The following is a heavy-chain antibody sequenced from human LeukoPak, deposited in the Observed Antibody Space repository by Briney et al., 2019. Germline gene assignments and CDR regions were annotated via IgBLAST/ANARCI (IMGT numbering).Heavy chain of an antibody. V-gene: IGHV3-15*01. Sequence: GGSLRLSCAASGFTFDTDWMNWFRQAPGKGLEWVGLIRTKTDGGTTDSAAPVKGRFAISRDDSRNMLFLQMNSLKTEDTGVYYCTTGGPRRHWGQGTLVTVSS. CDR1: GFTFDTDW. CDR2: IRTKTDGGTT. J-gene: IGHJ4*02. CDR3: TTGGPRRH. D-gene: IGHD3-16*01.